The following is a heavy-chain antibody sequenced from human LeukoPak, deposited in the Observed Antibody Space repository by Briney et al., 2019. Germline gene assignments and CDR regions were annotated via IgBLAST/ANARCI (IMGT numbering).Heavy chain of an antibody. D-gene: IGHD3-22*01. CDR1: GFTFNIYG. CDR3: AKGGGSGYYDSSAYCFDY. V-gene: IGHV3-30*18. Sequence: GGSLRLSCAASGFTFNIYGMHWVRQAPGKGLEWVAPISYDGSKQYYADSVKGRFTVSRDNSKNTLYLEMNSLRAEDTAVYYCAKGGGSGYYDSSAYCFDYWGQGTLVTVTS. CDR2: ISYDGSKQ. J-gene: IGHJ4*02.